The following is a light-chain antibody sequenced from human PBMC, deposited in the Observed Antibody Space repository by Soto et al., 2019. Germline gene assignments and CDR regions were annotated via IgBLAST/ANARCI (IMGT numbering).Light chain of an antibody. CDR1: RSDIGSYDY. CDR3: SAHTTSFTFV. Sequence: QSVLTQPASVSGSPGQSITISCIGSRSDIGSYDYVSWHQHQQGKAPKVLIYEVSSRLSGVSSRFSGSRSGNTASLTISGLQPEDEATYYCSAHTTSFTFVFGPGTKVTVL. V-gene: IGLV2-14*01. J-gene: IGLJ1*01. CDR2: EVS.